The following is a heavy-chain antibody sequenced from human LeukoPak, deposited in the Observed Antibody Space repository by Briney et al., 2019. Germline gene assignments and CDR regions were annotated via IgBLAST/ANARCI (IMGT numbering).Heavy chain of an antibody. V-gene: IGHV3-21*01. D-gene: IGHD1-1*01. J-gene: IGHJ6*03. CDR3: ARDPYNGAYSEGYYYYYMDV. CDR1: GFTFSNYN. Sequence: GGSLRLSCAASGFTFSNYNMNWVRQAPGKGLEWISSITSSSSYTIYADSVKGRFTISRDNAKNSLYLQMNSLRVEDTAIYYCARDPYNGAYSEGYYYYYMDVWGKGTTVTVSS. CDR2: ITSSSSYT.